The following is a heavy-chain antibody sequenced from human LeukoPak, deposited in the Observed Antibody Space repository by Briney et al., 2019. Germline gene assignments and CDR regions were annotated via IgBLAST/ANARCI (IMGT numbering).Heavy chain of an antibody. CDR2: IYYSGST. V-gene: IGHV4-39*01. Sequence: PSETLSLTCTVSGGSISSSSYYWGWIRQPPGKGLEWIGSIYYSGSTYFNPSLKSRVAISVDTSKNQFSLKVGSVTAADTAVYYCARFDYGDSYFDSWDQGTLVTVSS. CDR1: GGSISSSSYY. D-gene: IGHD4-17*01. J-gene: IGHJ4*02. CDR3: ARFDYGDSYFDS.